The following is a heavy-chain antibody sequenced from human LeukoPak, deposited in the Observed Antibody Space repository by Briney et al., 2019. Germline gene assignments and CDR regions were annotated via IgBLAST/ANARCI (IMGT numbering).Heavy chain of an antibody. D-gene: IGHD3-22*01. CDR2: ISGYNGNT. Sequence: GASVKVSCKASGYTFSSYGISWVRQAPGQGLEWMGWISGYNGNTNYAEKLQGRVIMTTDTSTSTAYMELRSLRSDDTAVYYCAREYSNGYYSYWGQGTLVTVSS. V-gene: IGHV1-18*01. CDR1: GYTFSSYG. CDR3: AREYSNGYYSY. J-gene: IGHJ4*02.